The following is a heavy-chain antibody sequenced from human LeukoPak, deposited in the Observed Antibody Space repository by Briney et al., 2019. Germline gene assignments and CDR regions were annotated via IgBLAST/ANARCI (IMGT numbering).Heavy chain of an antibody. CDR1: GGSISSYY. V-gene: IGHV4-59*12. CDR3: ARVIQYSYGHNWFDP. CDR2: IYYSGTT. D-gene: IGHD5-18*01. Sequence: SETLSLTCTVSGGSISSYYWSWIRQPPGKGLEWIGYIYYSGTTNYNPSLKSRVTISVDTSKNQFSLKLSSVTAADTAVYYCARVIQYSYGHNWFDPWGQGTLVTVSS. J-gene: IGHJ5*02.